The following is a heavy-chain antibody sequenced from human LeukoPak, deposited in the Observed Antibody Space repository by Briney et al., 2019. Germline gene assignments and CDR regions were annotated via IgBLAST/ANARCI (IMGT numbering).Heavy chain of an antibody. CDR3: ARGHHYYDSSAYYY. Sequence: GGSLRLSCAASGFTFISYWMHWVRQAPGKGLVWVSRINSDGSTTSYAASVKGRFTISRDTAKNTLYLQMNSLRAEDTAVYYCARGHHYYDSSAYYYWGQGTLATVSS. J-gene: IGHJ4*02. D-gene: IGHD3-22*01. V-gene: IGHV3-74*01. CDR2: INSDGSTT. CDR1: GFTFISYW.